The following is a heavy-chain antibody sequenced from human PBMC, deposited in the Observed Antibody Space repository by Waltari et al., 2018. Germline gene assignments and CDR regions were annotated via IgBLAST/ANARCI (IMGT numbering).Heavy chain of an antibody. CDR1: GGSISSSSYY. J-gene: IGHJ5*02. V-gene: IGHV4-39*01. Sequence: QLQLQESGPGLVKPSETLSLTCTVSGGSISSSSYYWGWIRQPPGKGLEWIGSIYYRGSTYSNPSLKSRVTISVDTSKNQFSLKLSSVTAADTAVYYCARHISVAGTGWFDPWGQGTLVTVSS. CDR2: IYYRGST. CDR3: ARHISVAGTGWFDP. D-gene: IGHD6-19*01.